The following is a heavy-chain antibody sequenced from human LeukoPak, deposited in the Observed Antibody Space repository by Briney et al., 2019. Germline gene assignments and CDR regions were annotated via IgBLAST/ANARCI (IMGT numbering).Heavy chain of an antibody. Sequence: GRSLRLSCAASGFTFSSYGTHWVRQAPGKGLEWVAVIWYDGSNKYYAGSVKGRFTISRDNSKNTLYLQMNSLRAEDTAVYYCARGIIPGTTLDYWGQGTLVTVSS. D-gene: IGHD1-14*01. CDR3: ARGIIPGTTLDY. CDR1: GFTFSSYG. V-gene: IGHV3-33*01. J-gene: IGHJ4*02. CDR2: IWYDGSNK.